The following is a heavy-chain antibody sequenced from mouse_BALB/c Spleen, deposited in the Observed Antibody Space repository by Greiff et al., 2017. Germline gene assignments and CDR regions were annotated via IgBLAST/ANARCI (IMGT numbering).Heavy chain of an antibody. Sequence: EVQLQQSGAELVKPGASVKLSCTASGFNIKDTYMHWVKQRPEQGLEWIGRIDPANGNTKYDPKFQGKATITADTSSNTAYLQLSSLTSEDTAVYYCAYNWDDAMDYWGQGTSVTVSS. CDR1: GFNIKDTY. CDR2: IDPANGNT. D-gene: IGHD4-1*02. CDR3: AYNWDDAMDY. J-gene: IGHJ4*01. V-gene: IGHV14-3*02.